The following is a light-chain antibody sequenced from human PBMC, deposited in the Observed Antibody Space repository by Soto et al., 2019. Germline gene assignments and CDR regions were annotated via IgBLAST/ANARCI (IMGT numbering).Light chain of an antibody. CDR3: QQYNNWPPIT. CDR1: QGIRND. V-gene: IGKV1-17*01. J-gene: IGKJ5*01. Sequence: DIQMTQSPSSLSASVGDRVTITCRASQGIRNDLGWYQQKPGKAPKRLIYSASSLQSGVPSRFSGSGSGTDFTLTISSLQSEDFASYYCQQYNNWPPITFGQGTRLEI. CDR2: SAS.